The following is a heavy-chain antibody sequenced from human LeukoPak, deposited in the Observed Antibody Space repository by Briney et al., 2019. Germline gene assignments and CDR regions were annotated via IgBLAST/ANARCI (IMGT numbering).Heavy chain of an antibody. D-gene: IGHD6-19*01. J-gene: IGHJ6*03. CDR3: ARDLEYSSGWYQNGLGYYYYMDV. CDR2: IYYSGST. Sequence: SETLSLTCTVSGGSISNYYWSWIRQPPGKGLEWIGYIYYSGSTNYNPSLRSRVTISVDTSKNQFSLKLSSVTAADTAVYYCARDLEYSSGWYQNGLGYYYYMDVWGKGTTVTVSS. CDR1: GGSISNYY. V-gene: IGHV4-59*01.